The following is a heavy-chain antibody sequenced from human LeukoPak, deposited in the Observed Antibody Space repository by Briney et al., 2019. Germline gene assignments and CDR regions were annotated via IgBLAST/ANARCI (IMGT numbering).Heavy chain of an antibody. D-gene: IGHD3-10*01. CDR2: INHSGST. J-gene: IGHJ4*02. V-gene: IGHV4-34*01. CDR1: GGSFSGYY. CDR3: ARLPRAMVRGVITTTSDY. Sequence: SETLSLTCAVYGGSFSGYYWSWIRQPPGKGLEWIGEINHSGSTNYNPSLKSRVTISVDMSKNQFSLKLSSVTAADTAVYYCARLPRAMVRGVITTTSDYWGQGTPVTVSS.